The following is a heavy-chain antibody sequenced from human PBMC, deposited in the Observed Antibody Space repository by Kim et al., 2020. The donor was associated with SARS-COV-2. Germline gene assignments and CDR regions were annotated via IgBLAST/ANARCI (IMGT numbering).Heavy chain of an antibody. CDR1: GGSFSGYY. CDR2: INHSGST. J-gene: IGHJ4*02. D-gene: IGHD6-13*01. Sequence: SETLSLTCAVYGGSFSGYYWSWIRQPPGKGLEWIGEINHSGSTNYNPSLKSRVTISVDTSKNQFSLKLSSVTAADTAVYYCARERGRSSWYFRGGFDYWGQGTLVTVSS. V-gene: IGHV4-34*01. CDR3: ARERGRSSWYFRGGFDY.